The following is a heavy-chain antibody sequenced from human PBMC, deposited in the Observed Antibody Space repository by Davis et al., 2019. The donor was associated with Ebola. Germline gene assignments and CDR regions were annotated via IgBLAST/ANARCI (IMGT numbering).Heavy chain of an antibody. J-gene: IGHJ4*02. D-gene: IGHD3-10*01. CDR1: GFTFSGSA. CDR2: IRSKANSYAT. V-gene: IGHV3-73*01. CDR3: AGGSGSYYNGDY. Sequence: GESLTLSCAASGFTFSGSAMHWVRHASGKGLEWVGRIRSKANSYATAYAAAVKGRFTISTDDSKNTAYLQMNSLKTEDTAVYYCAGGSGSYYNGDYWGQGTLVTVSS.